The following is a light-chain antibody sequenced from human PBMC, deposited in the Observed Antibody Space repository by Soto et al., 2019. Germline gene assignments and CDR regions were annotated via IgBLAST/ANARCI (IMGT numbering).Light chain of an antibody. V-gene: IGKV3-20*01. CDR1: QSVTSSY. CDR3: QQYGSSVLT. CDR2: GAS. Sequence: EIVMTQSPDTLSLSPGQRATLYCRASQSVTSSYLAWYQQKPGQAPRLLIYGASSRATGIPDRFSGSGSGTDFTLTISRLDPEDFAVYYCQQYGSSVLTFGGGTKVDI. J-gene: IGKJ4*01.